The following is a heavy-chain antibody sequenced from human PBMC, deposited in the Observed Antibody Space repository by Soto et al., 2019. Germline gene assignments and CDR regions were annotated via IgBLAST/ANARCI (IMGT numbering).Heavy chain of an antibody. CDR3: ARGAYCSSTSCNPALDY. V-gene: IGHV4-34*01. CDR1: GGSFSGYY. D-gene: IGHD2-2*01. J-gene: IGHJ4*02. CDR2: INHSGST. Sequence: QVQLQQWGAGLLKPSETLSLTCAVYGGSFSGYYWSWIRQPPGKGLEWIGEINHSGSTNYNPSLKSRVTISVDTSKNQFALKLSSVTAADTAVYYCARGAYCSSTSCNPALDYWGQGTLVTVSS.